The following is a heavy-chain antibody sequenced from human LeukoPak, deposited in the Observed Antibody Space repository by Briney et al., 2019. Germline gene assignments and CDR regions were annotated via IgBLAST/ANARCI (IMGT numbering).Heavy chain of an antibody. CDR1: GGSISSYY. CDR2: IYTSGST. V-gene: IGHV4-4*07. Sequence: SETLSLTCTVSGGSISSYYWSWIRQPAGKGLEWIGRIYTSGSTNYNPSLKSRVTMSVDTSKNQFSLKLSSVTAADTAVYYCARQRTGYIVVVPAAYDYWGQGTLVTVSS. J-gene: IGHJ4*02. CDR3: ARQRTGYIVVVPAAYDY. D-gene: IGHD2-2*01.